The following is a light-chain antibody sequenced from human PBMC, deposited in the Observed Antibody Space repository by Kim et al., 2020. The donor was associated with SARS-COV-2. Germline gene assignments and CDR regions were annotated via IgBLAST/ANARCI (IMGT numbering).Light chain of an antibody. Sequence: EIKLTQSPGTLSLSPGERATLSCRASQSVSSNYLAWYQQKPGQAPRLLIYGASSRATGIPDRFSGSGSGTDFTLTITRLEPEDFAVYYCQQYSSSPATFGQGTKVDIK. CDR2: GAS. CDR3: QQYSSSPAT. J-gene: IGKJ1*01. CDR1: QSVSSNY. V-gene: IGKV3-20*01.